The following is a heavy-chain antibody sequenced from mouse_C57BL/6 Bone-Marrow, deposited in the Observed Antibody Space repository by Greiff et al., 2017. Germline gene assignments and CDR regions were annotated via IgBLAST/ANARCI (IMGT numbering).Heavy chain of an antibody. CDR2: IDPSDSET. V-gene: IGHV1-52*01. Sequence: QVQLQQPGAELVRPGSSVKLSCKASGYTFTSYWMHWVKQRPIQGLEWIGNIDPSDSETHYNQKFKDKATLTVDKSSSTAYMQLSSLTSEDSAVYYCARYDGYYDWSLDVWGTGTTVTVSS. D-gene: IGHD2-3*01. CDR3: ARYDGYYDWSLDV. J-gene: IGHJ1*03. CDR1: GYTFTSYW.